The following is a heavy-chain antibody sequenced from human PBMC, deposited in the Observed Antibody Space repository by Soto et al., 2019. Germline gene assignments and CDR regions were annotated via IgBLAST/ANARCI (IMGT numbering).Heavy chain of an antibody. CDR3: VREASLGYGHAIDR. Sequence: KPSDTLSLTCAVSGVTISTYYWSWIRQPPGKGLEWIGYNYHSGTTNYNPSLKSRVTISVDTSKNQFSLRLTSATAADTAIYFCVREASLGYGHAIDRWRPGTLVTVSS. CDR2: NYHSGTT. V-gene: IGHV4-59*01. D-gene: IGHD5-12*01. J-gene: IGHJ5*02. CDR1: GVTISTYY.